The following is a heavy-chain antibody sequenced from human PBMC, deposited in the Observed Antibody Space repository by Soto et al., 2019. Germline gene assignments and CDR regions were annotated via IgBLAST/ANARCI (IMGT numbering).Heavy chain of an antibody. D-gene: IGHD3-22*01. CDR3: ASPTYYYDSSGAPVY. V-gene: IGHV3-11*06. J-gene: IGHJ4*02. Sequence: AGGSLRLSCAVSGFTFSNYWMRWVRQAPGKGLEWVSYLSSSSSCKIYTDSVKGRVTVSRDNAKNSLYLQMNSLRAEDTAVFYSASPTYYYDSSGAPVYWGQGTLVIV. CDR1: GFTFSNYW. CDR2: LSSSSSCK.